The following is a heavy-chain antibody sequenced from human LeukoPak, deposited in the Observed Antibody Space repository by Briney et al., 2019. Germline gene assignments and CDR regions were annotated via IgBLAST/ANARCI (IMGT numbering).Heavy chain of an antibody. D-gene: IGHD3-10*01. CDR1: GGSFSRNY. V-gene: IGHV4-34*01. CDR2: SSPTGDIT. Sequence: SETLSLTCAVYGGSFSRNYWTLIRQTPGRGLEWIGESSPTGDITGYNPSLRGRATISVDSSKKQFSLKLTSVTAADTGVYCCARVPDFITRPCDSWGPGTLVTVSS. J-gene: IGHJ4*02. CDR3: ARVPDFITRPCDS.